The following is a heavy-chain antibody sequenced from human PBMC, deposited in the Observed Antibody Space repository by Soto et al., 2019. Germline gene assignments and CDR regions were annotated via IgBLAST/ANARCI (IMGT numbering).Heavy chain of an antibody. J-gene: IGHJ6*02. CDR2: INPYNGNT. CDR1: GYRFTSYG. V-gene: IGHV1-18*04. Sequence: ASVKVSCKASGYRFTSYGIVSVRQAPGQGLEWMAWINPYNGNTNYAQKTQGRVTVTTDTSTSTAHMELRSLRSDDTAVYYCVRDLGIPAPGIVGYKYGMDVWGQGTTVTVSS. D-gene: IGHD6-13*01. CDR3: VRDLGIPAPGIVGYKYGMDV.